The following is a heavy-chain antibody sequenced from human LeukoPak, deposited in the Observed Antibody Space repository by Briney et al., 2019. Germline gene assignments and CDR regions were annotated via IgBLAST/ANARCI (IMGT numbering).Heavy chain of an antibody. CDR3: ARDGVGVGATTGFDY. J-gene: IGHJ4*02. Sequence: SQTLSLTFTVSGGSISSGGYYWSWIRQHPGKGLEWIGYIYYSGSTYYNPSLKSRVTISVDTSKNQFSLKLSFVTAADTAVYYCARDGVGVGATTGFDYWGQGTLVTVSS. V-gene: IGHV4-31*03. D-gene: IGHD1-26*01. CDR2: IYYSGST. CDR1: GGSISSGGYY.